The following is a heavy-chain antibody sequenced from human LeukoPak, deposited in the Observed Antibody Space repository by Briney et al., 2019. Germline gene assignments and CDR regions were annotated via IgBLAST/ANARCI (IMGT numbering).Heavy chain of an antibody. CDR2: ISHGGST. V-gene: IGHV4-34*01. Sequence: PSETLSLTCAVYGGSFSGYYWSWIRQPPGKGLEWIGEISHGGSTNYNPSLKSRVTISVDTSKNQFSLKLSSVTAADTAVYYCARGRRGYQPGGSRFDPWGQGTLVTVSS. CDR1: GGSFSGYY. CDR3: ARGRRGYQPGGSRFDP. J-gene: IGHJ5*02. D-gene: IGHD2-2*01.